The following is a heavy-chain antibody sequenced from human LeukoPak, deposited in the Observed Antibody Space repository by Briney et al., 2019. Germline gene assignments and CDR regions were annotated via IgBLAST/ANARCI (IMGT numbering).Heavy chain of an antibody. CDR1: GFTFSSYA. V-gene: IGHV3-30*18. CDR3: AKDQGAMIVEGYFQH. Sequence: PGGSLRLSCAASGFTFSSYAMHWVRQAPGKGLEWVAVISYDGSNKYYADSVKGRFTISRDNSKNTLYLQMNSLRAEDTAVYYCAKDQGAMIVEGYFQHWGQGTLVTVSS. D-gene: IGHD3-22*01. J-gene: IGHJ1*01. CDR2: ISYDGSNK.